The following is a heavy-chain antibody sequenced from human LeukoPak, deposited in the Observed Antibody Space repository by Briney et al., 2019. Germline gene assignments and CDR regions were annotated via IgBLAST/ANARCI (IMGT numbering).Heavy chain of an antibody. J-gene: IGHJ6*02. CDR1: GFTFSSYA. D-gene: IGHD3-3*01. CDR3: ARDRYDSYPMDV. V-gene: IGHV3-30-3*01. CDR2: ISYDGSNK. Sequence: PGRSLRLSCAASGFTFSSYAMHWVRQAPGKGLEWVAVISYDGSNKYYADSVKGRFTISRDNSKNTLYLQMNSLRAEDTAVYYCARDRYDSYPMDVWGQGTTVTVSS.